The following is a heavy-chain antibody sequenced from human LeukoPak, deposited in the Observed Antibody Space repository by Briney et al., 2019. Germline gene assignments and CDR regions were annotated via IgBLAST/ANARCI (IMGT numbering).Heavy chain of an antibody. V-gene: IGHV3-33*06. CDR1: GFTFSSYG. Sequence: GGSLRLSCAASGFTFSSYGMHWVRQAPGKGLEWVAVIWYDGSNKYYADSVKGRFTISRDNSKNTLCLQMNSLRAEDTAVYYCAKDRNYMDVWGKGTTVTVSS. J-gene: IGHJ6*03. CDR2: IWYDGSNK. CDR3: AKDRNYMDV.